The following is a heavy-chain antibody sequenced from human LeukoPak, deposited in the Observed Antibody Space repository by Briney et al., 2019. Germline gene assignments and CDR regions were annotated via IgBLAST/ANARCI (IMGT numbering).Heavy chain of an antibody. Sequence: GASVRVSCESSGDTFTSYARRSGRDAPGERVEWMSWINAGNGNTKYSQKFQGRVTITRDTSASTAYMELSSLRSEDTAVYYCARAGSYGDGYYFDYWGQGTLVTVSS. D-gene: IGHD5-18*01. V-gene: IGHV1-3*01. J-gene: IGHJ4*02. CDR3: ARAGSYGDGYYFDY. CDR1: GDTFTSYA. CDR2: INAGNGNT.